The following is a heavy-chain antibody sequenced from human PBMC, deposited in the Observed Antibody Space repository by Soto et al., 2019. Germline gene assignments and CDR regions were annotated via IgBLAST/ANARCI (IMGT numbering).Heavy chain of an antibody. V-gene: IGHV4-4*07. Sequence: QVQLQESGPGLVKPSETLSLTCTVSGGDISTYYWTWIRQPAGKGLEWIGRIYSSGSTKYNPSPKSRVTLSLDTSQNQFSLRLSSVTAADTAVYYCARGQPFSDRFDPWGQGTLVTVSS. CDR1: GGDISTYY. D-gene: IGHD3-3*02. J-gene: IGHJ5*02. CDR2: IYSSGST. CDR3: ARGQPFSDRFDP.